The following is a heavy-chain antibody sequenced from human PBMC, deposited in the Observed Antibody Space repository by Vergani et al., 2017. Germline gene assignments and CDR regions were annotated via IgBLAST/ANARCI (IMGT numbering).Heavy chain of an antibody. Sequence: QVQLQESGPGVVKPSQTLSLTCAVSGGSISSGDHCWTWIRQRPGKGLEWIGYIFYSGPTYDNPSLRSRLTISVDTSQNQFSLKLRSVTAADTAVYYCARVDTQVPATSHFYYMDVWGKGATVVVSS. CDR3: ARVDTQVPATSHFYYMDV. D-gene: IGHD6-25*01. CDR1: GGSISSGDHC. J-gene: IGHJ6*03. CDR2: IFYSGPT. V-gene: IGHV4-31*11.